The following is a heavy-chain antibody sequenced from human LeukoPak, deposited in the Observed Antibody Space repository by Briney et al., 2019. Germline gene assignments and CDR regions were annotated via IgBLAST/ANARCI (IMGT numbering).Heavy chain of an antibody. J-gene: IGHJ6*03. V-gene: IGHV4-61*02. D-gene: IGHD5/OR15-5a*01. CDR1: GGSISSGSYY. CDR2: IYTSGST. CDR3: ARDLGHLVSYYYYYMDV. Sequence: SETLSLTCTVSGGSISSGSYYWSWIRQPAGKGLEWIGRIYTSGSTNYNPSLKSRVTISVDTSKNQFSLKLSSVTAADTAVYYCARDLGHLVSYYYYYMDVWGKGTTVPSP.